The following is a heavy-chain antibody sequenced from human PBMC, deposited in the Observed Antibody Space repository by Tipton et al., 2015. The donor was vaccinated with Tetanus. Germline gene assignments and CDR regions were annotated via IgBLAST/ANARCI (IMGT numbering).Heavy chain of an antibody. V-gene: IGHV4-31*03. CDR1: GGSISSGGYY. D-gene: IGHD5-12*01. CDR3: VRHVSGMFSGFDSKF. J-gene: IGHJ4*02. CDR2: IYYSGST. Sequence: TLSLTCTVSGGSISSGGYYWSWIRQHPGKGLEWIGYIYYSGSTYHNPSLKSRVTISVDTSRNQFSLKLGSVTAADTAVYYCVRHVSGMFSGFDSKFWGQGTLVAVSS.